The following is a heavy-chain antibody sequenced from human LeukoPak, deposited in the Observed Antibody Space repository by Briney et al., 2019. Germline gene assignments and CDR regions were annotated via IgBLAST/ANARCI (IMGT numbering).Heavy chain of an antibody. V-gene: IGHV3-30-3*01. CDR3: AVMITMVRGVIIRDFQH. Sequence: GGSLRLSCAASGFTFSSYAMHWVRQAPGKGLEWVAVISYDGSNKYYADSVKGRFTISRDNSKNTLYLQMNSLRAEDTAVYYCAVMITMVRGVIIRDFQHWGQGTLVTVSS. J-gene: IGHJ1*01. CDR1: GFTFSSYA. CDR2: ISYDGSNK. D-gene: IGHD3-10*01.